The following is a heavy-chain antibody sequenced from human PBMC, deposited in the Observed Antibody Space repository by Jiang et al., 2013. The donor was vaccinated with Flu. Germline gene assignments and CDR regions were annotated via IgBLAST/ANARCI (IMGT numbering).Heavy chain of an antibody. CDR2: IYYSGST. Sequence: LLKPSETLSLTCTVSGGSISSYYWSWIRQPPGKGLEWIGYIYYSGSTNYNPSLKSRVTISVDTSKNQFSLKLSSVTAADTAVYYCARRQLTAMGSPFDYWGQGTLVTVSS. D-gene: IGHD5-18*01. V-gene: IGHV4-59*01. CDR3: ARRQLTAMGSPFDY. CDR1: GGSISSYY. J-gene: IGHJ4*02.